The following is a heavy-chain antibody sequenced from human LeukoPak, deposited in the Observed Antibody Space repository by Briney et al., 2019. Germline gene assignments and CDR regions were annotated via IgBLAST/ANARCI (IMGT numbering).Heavy chain of an antibody. CDR3: AKDSGAHYYHGMDV. CDR2: ISWNSGTI. D-gene: IGHD3-10*01. CDR1: GFSFDDYA. V-gene: IGHV3-9*01. Sequence: GRSLRLSCAGFGFSFDDYAMHWVRQAPGKGLEWVSGISWNSGTIDYAASVKGRFTISRDNAKNSLYLEMNSLRAEDTALYYCAKDSGAHYYHGMDVWGQGTTVTVSS. J-gene: IGHJ6*02.